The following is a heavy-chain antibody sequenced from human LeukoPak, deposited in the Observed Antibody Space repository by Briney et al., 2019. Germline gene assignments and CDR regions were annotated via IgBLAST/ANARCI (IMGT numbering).Heavy chain of an antibody. V-gene: IGHV3-48*02. CDR1: GFTFSSYS. CDR2: ITSSSSTI. J-gene: IGHJ4*02. Sequence: GGSLRLSCAASGFTFSSYSMNRVRQAPGKGLEWVSYITSSSSTIYYADSVKGRFTISRDNAKNSLYLQMNSLSDEDTALYYCTRDPHALDFWGQGTLVTVSS. CDR3: TRDPHALDF.